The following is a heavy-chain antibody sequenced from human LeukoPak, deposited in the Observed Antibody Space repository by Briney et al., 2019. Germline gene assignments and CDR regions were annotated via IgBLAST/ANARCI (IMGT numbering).Heavy chain of an antibody. CDR2: INPNNGAT. D-gene: IGHD1-1*01. CDR3: ARYNWNDVVSALDS. Sequence: ASVRVSCKASGYTFSGYNIHWVRQAPGQGLEWMGWINPNNGATHYAQKFQGGVTMTRDTSITTFYMEVSSLRSDDTACYYCARYNWNDVVSALDSWGQGTLVTVS. V-gene: IGHV1-2*02. J-gene: IGHJ4*02. CDR1: GYTFSGYN.